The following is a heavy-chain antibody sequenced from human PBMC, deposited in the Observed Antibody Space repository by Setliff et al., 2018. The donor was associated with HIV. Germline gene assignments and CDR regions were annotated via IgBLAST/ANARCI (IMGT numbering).Heavy chain of an antibody. Sequence: SETLSLTCAVSGYSISSGYYWGWIRQPPGKGLEWIGSIYHSGSTYYNPSLKSRVTLSVDTPTNQFSLKLSSVTAADTAVYYCARRTTYVDTAMYDYWGQGTLVTVSS. CDR3: ARRTTYVDTAMYDY. D-gene: IGHD5-18*01. CDR1: GYSISSGYY. V-gene: IGHV4-38-2*01. J-gene: IGHJ4*02. CDR2: IYHSGST.